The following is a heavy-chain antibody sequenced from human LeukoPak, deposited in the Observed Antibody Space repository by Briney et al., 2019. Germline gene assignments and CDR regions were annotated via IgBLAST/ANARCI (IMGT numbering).Heavy chain of an antibody. CDR2: INPNSGDT. CDR1: GYTFTDYY. CDR3: ARNAQVTRYFDY. V-gene: IGHV1-2*02. J-gene: IGHJ4*02. D-gene: IGHD5-18*01. Sequence: GASVKVSCKASGYTFTDYYIHWVRQAPGQGLEWMGWINPNSGDTNYAQKFQGRVTMTRDTSISTAYMELSSLRSEDTAVYYCARNAQVTRYFDYWGQGTLVTVSS.